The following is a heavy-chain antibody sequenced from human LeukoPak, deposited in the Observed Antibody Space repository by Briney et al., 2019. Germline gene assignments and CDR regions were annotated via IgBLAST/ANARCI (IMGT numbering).Heavy chain of an antibody. V-gene: IGHV3-23*01. CDR3: ARDKGSDSSGYYDY. CDR1: GFTFSSDA. D-gene: IGHD3-22*01. J-gene: IGHJ4*02. CDR2: IRGSGDTT. Sequence: PGGSLRLSCAASGFTFSSDAMTWVRQAPGKGLEWVSAIRGSGDTTYYADSVKGRFTISRDNAKNSLYLQMNSLRAEDTAVYYCARDKGSDSSGYYDYWGQGTPVTVSS.